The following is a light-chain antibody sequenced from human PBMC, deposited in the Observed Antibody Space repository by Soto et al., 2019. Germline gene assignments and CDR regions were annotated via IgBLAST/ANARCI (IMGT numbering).Light chain of an antibody. CDR1: QSISTE. V-gene: IGKV3-15*01. CDR3: QPCHNWPLT. CDR2: SAS. Sequence: EIVMTQSPATLSVSPGERATLSCRASQSISTELAWYQQKPGQPPRLLIYSASTRATGVPARFTGSGSGSEFTLTISGLQAEAFAVYYCQPCHNWPLTFGQGTRLEI. J-gene: IGKJ2*01.